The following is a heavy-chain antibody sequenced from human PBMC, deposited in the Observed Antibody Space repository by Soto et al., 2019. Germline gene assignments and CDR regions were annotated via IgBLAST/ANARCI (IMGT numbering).Heavy chain of an antibody. V-gene: IGHV3-21*01. CDR3: ARVTMVRGVMSYYYCMDV. D-gene: IGHD3-10*01. CDR2: ISSSSSYI. J-gene: IGHJ6*03. Sequence: GGSLRLSCAASGFTFSSYSMNWVRQAPGKGLEWVSSISSSSSYIYYADSVKGRFTISRDNAKNSLYLQMNSLRAEDTAVYYCARVTMVRGVMSYYYCMDVWGKGTTVTVSS. CDR1: GFTFSSYS.